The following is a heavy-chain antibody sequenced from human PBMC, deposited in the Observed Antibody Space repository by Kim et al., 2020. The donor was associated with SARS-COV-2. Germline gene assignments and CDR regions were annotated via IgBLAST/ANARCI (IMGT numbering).Heavy chain of an antibody. D-gene: IGHD2-15*01. CDR3: AKGRLGGTRVRYFDY. CDR1: GFTFSSYT. CDR2: ISGSGGGT. J-gene: IGHJ4*02. V-gene: IGHV3-23*01. Sequence: GGSLRLSCAASGFTFSSYTMSWVRQAPGMGLEWVSGISGSGGGTFYADSVKGRFTISRDNSQNTVNLLMNTLRAEDTAIYYCAKGRLGGTRVRYFDYWGQGALVTVSS.